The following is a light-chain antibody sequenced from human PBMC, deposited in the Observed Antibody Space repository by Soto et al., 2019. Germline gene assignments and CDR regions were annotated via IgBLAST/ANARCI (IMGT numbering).Light chain of an antibody. J-gene: IGKJ4*01. CDR3: QQYNIYPLT. CDR2: KAS. CDR1: QSISYW. V-gene: IGKV1-5*03. Sequence: DIQMTQSPSTLSASVADRVTITCRASQSISYWLAWYQQKPGKAPTVLIYKASTLESGVPERFSGSGSGTEFTLTISSLQPEDFATYYCQQYNIYPLTFGGGTKVEMK.